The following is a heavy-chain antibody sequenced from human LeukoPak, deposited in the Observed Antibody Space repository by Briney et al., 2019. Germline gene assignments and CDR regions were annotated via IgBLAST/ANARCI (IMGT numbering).Heavy chain of an antibody. Sequence: SETLSLTCTVSGGSISTFYWSWIRQPAGKGLEWIGRIYTSGSTNYNPSLKSRVTISVDTSKNQFSLKLSSVTAADTAVYYCAREYCGSISCSFDYWGQGTLVTVSS. CDR2: IYTSGST. CDR1: GGSISTFY. CDR3: AREYCGSISCSFDY. D-gene: IGHD2-2*01. V-gene: IGHV4-4*07. J-gene: IGHJ4*02.